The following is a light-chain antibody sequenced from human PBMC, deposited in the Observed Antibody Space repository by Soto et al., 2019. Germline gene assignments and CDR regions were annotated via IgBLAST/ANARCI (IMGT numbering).Light chain of an antibody. CDR1: SSDVGTYDF. CDR3: YSYAGSRTFVV. Sequence: QSALIQPPSVSGSPGQSVPISCTGTSSDVGTYDFVSWYQQHPGTVPKPMIYTVNGRPSGVPDRFSGSKSGNAASMTISGLQADDEADYYCYSYAGSRTFVVIGGGTKLTVL. V-gene: IGLV2-11*01. J-gene: IGLJ2*01. CDR2: TVN.